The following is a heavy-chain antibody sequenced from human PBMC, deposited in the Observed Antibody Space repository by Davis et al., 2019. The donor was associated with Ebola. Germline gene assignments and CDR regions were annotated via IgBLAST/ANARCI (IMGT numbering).Heavy chain of an antibody. V-gene: IGHV4-30-2*01. J-gene: IGHJ4*02. Sequence: PSETLSLTCAVYGGSISSGGYSWSWIRQPPGKGLEWIGYIYHSGSTYYNPSLKSRVTISVDRSKNQFSRKLSSVTAADTAVYYCARAGGNREYYFDYWGQGTLVTVSS. CDR3: ARAGGNREYYFDY. D-gene: IGHD4-23*01. CDR2: IYHSGST. CDR1: GGSISSGGYS.